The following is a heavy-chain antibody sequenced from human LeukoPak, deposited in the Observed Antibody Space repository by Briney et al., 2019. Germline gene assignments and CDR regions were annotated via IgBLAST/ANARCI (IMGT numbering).Heavy chain of an antibody. J-gene: IGHJ4*01. Sequence: PGGSLRLSCVASGFAFSDYWMNWVRQAPGKGLEWVAIIKPDGSFTNYGDAVKGRFTISRDNAKKSLYLQMNGLRAEDTAVYFCVRDRRLLTFEQWGQGTLVNVSS. CDR2: IKPDGSFT. CDR1: GFAFSDYW. D-gene: IGHD2-21*01. CDR3: VRDRRLLTFEQ. V-gene: IGHV3-7*01.